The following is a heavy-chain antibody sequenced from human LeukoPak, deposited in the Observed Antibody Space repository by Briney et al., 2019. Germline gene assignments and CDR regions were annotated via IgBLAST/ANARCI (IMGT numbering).Heavy chain of an antibody. CDR2: ISSNGGST. J-gene: IGHJ4*02. CDR3: VKDSATYSSGWYPDY. D-gene: IGHD6-19*01. Sequence: PGGSLRLSCSASGFTFSGYAMHWVRQAPGKGLEYVSAISSNGGSTYYADSVKGRFTISRDNSKNTLYLQMSSLRAEDTAVYYCVKDSATYSSGWYPDYWGQGTLVTVSS. CDR1: GFTFSGYA. V-gene: IGHV3-64D*09.